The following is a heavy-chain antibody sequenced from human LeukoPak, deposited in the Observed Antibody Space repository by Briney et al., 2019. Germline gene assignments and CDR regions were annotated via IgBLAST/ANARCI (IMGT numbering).Heavy chain of an antibody. V-gene: IGHV4-59*01. D-gene: IGHD2-2*01. Sequence: SETLSLTCTVSGGSISSYYWSWIRQPPGKGLEWIGYIYYSGSTNYNPSLKSRVTISVDTSKNQFSLKLSSVTAADTAVYYCARAGIGYCSSTSCYPDYYYYYMDVWGKGTTVTVSS. CDR1: GGSISSYY. J-gene: IGHJ6*03. CDR2: IYYSGST. CDR3: ARAGIGYCSSTSCYPDYYYYYMDV.